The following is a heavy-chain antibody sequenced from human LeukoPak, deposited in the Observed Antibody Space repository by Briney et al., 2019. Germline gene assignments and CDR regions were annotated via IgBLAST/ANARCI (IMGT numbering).Heavy chain of an antibody. D-gene: IGHD3-22*01. CDR2: IYYTGSA. J-gene: IGHJ4*02. CDR3: ARGSYYDSSGYYGGSPLDY. Sequence: SETLSLTCTVSGAPITRYYWSWIRQPPGKGLEWIGYIYYTGSANYNPSLKSRDTISVDTSKNQFSLKLSSVTAADTAVYYCARGSYYDSSGYYGGSPLDYWGQGTLVTVSS. V-gene: IGHV4-59*12. CDR1: GAPITRYY.